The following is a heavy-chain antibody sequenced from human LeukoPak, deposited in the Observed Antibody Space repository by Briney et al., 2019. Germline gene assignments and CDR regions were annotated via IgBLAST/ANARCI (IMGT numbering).Heavy chain of an antibody. V-gene: IGHV3-30-3*01. D-gene: IGHD1/OR15-1a*01. Sequence: GGSLRLSCAAPGFTFSSYAMHWVRQTPGKGLEWVAVISYDGSNKYYADSVKGRFTISRDNSKNTLYLQMNSLRAVDTAVYYCAKGGREQDAFDIWGQGTMVTVSS. J-gene: IGHJ3*02. CDR1: GFTFSSYA. CDR3: AKGGREQDAFDI. CDR2: ISYDGSNK.